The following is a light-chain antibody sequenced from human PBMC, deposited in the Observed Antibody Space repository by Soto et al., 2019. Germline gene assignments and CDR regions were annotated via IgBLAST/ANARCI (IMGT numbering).Light chain of an antibody. Sequence: IVMTHSPATLSVSPWERATLSFRASQRVRSNFAWYQQKPGQAPRLLIYGASSRATGIPDRFSGSGSGTDFTLTISRLEPEDFAVYYCQQYGSSPRTFGQGTRLEIK. J-gene: IGKJ5*01. CDR3: QQYGSSPRT. CDR1: QRVRSN. CDR2: GAS. V-gene: IGKV3-20*01.